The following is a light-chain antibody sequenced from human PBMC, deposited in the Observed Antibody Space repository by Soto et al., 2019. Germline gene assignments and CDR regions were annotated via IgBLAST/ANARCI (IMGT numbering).Light chain of an antibody. V-gene: IGKV1-8*01. CDR1: QGISSY. CDR2: AAS. J-gene: IGKJ2*01. CDR3: QQYYRSPPT. Sequence: AIRMNQSPYSFYASTGHRVTITCRASQGISSYLAWYQQKPGKAPKLLIYAASTLQSGVPSRFSGRGSGIDFTLPISGLQSEDCATDYFQQYYRSPPTFGQGAKREIK.